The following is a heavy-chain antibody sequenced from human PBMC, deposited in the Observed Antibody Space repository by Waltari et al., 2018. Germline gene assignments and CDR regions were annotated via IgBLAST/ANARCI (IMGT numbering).Heavy chain of an antibody. CDR3: AKDNYYDSSGGIDY. D-gene: IGHD3-22*01. Sequence: QVQLVESGGGVVQPGGSLRLSCAASGFTFSSYGLPWVRQAPGKGLEWVAFIRYDGSNKYYADSVKGRFTISRDNSKNTLYLQMNSLRAEDTAVYYCAKDNYYDSSGGIDYWGQGTLVTVSS. J-gene: IGHJ4*02. CDR2: IRYDGSNK. CDR1: GFTFSSYG. V-gene: IGHV3-30*02.